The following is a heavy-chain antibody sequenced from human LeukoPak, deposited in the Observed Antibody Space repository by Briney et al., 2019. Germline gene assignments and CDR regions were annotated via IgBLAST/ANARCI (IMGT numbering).Heavy chain of an antibody. CDR3: ARDANPSGAVEMATTGPDF. CDR2: INPSDGST. D-gene: IGHD5-24*01. CDR1: GYTFTNNY. V-gene: IGHV1-46*01. Sequence: GASVKVSCKASGYTFTNNYIHWVRQAPGQGLEWMGIINPSDGSTNLAQNFQGGITMTRETSTTTVSMELTSLTSEDTAVYYCARDANPSGAVEMATTGPDFWGQGTLVTVSS. J-gene: IGHJ4*02.